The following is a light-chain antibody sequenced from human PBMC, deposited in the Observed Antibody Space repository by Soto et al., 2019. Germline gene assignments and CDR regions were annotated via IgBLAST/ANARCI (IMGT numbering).Light chain of an antibody. CDR3: QQYNKWPLS. CDR2: VAS. Sequence: EIVMTQSPATLSVSPGERATLSCRASQSVSSNLAWYQQKPGQAPRLLIYVASTRATGIPARFSGSGSGTEVTLTISILQSEDFAVYYCQQYNKWPLSFGGGTKVEIK. V-gene: IGKV3D-15*01. J-gene: IGKJ4*01. CDR1: QSVSSN.